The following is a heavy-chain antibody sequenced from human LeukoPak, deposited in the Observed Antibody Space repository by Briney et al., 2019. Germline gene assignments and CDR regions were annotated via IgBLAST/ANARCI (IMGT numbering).Heavy chain of an antibody. CDR3: ASSNEFYYDTSTYVDY. D-gene: IGHD3-22*01. CDR1: GFPFSRYA. Sequence: GGSLRLSCAASGFPFSRYAVHWVRQAPGKGLEWVALRSHDGGIEDYADSVKGRFTISRDNSRNTLYLQMNSLKPEDTAVYYCASSNEFYYDTSTYVDYWGQGTLVTVSS. CDR2: RSHDGGIE. V-gene: IGHV3-30-3*01. J-gene: IGHJ4*02.